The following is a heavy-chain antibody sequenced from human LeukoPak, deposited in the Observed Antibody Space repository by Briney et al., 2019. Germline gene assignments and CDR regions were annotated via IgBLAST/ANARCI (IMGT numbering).Heavy chain of an antibody. V-gene: IGHV3-30*19. D-gene: IGHD7-27*01. J-gene: IGHJ4*02. CDR1: GFTFSSYG. Sequence: GGSLRLSCAASGFTFSSYGMHWVRQAPGKGLEWVAVISYDGSNKYYADSVKGRFTISRDNSKNTLYLQMNSLRAEDTAVYYCARALVLGAFNTGVDYWGQGTLVTVSS. CDR3: ARALVLGAFNTGVDY. CDR2: ISYDGSNK.